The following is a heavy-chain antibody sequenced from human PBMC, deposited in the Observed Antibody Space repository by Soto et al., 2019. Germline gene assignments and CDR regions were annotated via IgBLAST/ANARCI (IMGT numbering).Heavy chain of an antibody. CDR2: ISGSGGST. CDR1: EFTFSIYA. CDR3: AKVPTGEMATVFQAFDI. D-gene: IGHD4-4*01. J-gene: IGHJ3*02. V-gene: IGHV3-23*01. Sequence: GGSLRLSCVASEFTFSIYAMSWVRHAPGKGLEWVSAISGSGGSTYYADSVKGRFAVSRDNSKSTLYLQMNSLRDEDTAVYYCAKVPTGEMATVFQAFDIWGQGTMVTVSS.